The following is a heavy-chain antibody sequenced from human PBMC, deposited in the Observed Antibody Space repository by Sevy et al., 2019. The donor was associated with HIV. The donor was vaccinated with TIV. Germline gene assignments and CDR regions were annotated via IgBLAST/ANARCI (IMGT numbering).Heavy chain of an antibody. V-gene: IGHV3-7*01. D-gene: IGHD6-13*01. Sequence: GGSLRLSCAASGFTFSSYWMSWVRQAPGKGLEWVANIKQDGSEKYYVDSVKGRFTISRDNAKNSLYLQMNSLRAEETAVYYCARGRRIAAAGPIDYWGQGTLVTVSS. CDR2: IKQDGSEK. J-gene: IGHJ4*02. CDR3: ARGRRIAAAGPIDY. CDR1: GFTFSSYW.